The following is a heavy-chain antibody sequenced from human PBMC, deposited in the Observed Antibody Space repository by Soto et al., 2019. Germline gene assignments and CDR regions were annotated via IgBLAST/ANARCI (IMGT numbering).Heavy chain of an antibody. CDR2: IYYSGST. J-gene: IGHJ6*02. D-gene: IGHD3-3*01. CDR1: GVSISSYY. Sequence: SETLSLTCTVSGVSISSYYLSWIRQPPGKGLEWIGYIYYSGSTNYNPSLKSRVTISVDTSKNQFSLKLISVTAADTPVYYCASGYYDFWSSYIPKAGYGIDVWGQGTMVTVSS. V-gene: IGHV4-59*01. CDR3: ASGYYDFWSSYIPKAGYGIDV.